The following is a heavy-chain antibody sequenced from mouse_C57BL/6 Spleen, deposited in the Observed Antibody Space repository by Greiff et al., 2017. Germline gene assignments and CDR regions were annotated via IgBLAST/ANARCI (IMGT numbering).Heavy chain of an antibody. J-gene: IGHJ4*01. CDR1: GYAFSSSW. D-gene: IGHD1-1*01. CDR3: ARRPSYYGSSYDYAMDY. CDR2: IYPGDGDT. Sequence: QVQLKQSGPELVKPGASVKISCKASGYAFSSSWMNWVKQRPGKGLEWIGRIYPGDGDTNYNGKFKGKATLTADKSSSTAYMQLSSLTSEDSAVYFCARRPSYYGSSYDYAMDYWGQGTSVTVSS. V-gene: IGHV1-82*01.